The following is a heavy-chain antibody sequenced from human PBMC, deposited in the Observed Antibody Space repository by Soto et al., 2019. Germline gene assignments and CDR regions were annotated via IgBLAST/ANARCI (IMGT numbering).Heavy chain of an antibody. D-gene: IGHD6-25*01. V-gene: IGHV1-46*01. CDR3: ARSKPLPPHCPDVSGPNYYCLDG. J-gene: IGHJ6*03. CDR2: IKPSVGST. CDR1: GYTFTSYY. Sequence: ASVKVSCKASGYTFTSYYMQWVRQAPGQGLEWMGIIKPSVGSTSYAEKFQGRVTITRNSLTSTVYVAWGRRSSLDTAVYYCARSKPLPPHCPDVSGPNYYCLDGWRKRTTV.